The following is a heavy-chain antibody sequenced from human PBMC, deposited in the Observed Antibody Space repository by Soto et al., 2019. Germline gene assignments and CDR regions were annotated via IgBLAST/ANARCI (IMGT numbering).Heavy chain of an antibody. J-gene: IGHJ4*02. CDR1: GVSFSNFG. CDR2: IVPVFGRP. CDR3: AREGSGYNL. Sequence: SVEVSCXSSGVSFSNFGIGLVRQAPGQGLEWMGGIVPVFGRPNYAQRFRGRLTITADESTSTGYMELISLRSDDTAVYYCAREGSGYNLWGQGTQVTVSS. V-gene: IGHV1-69*13. D-gene: IGHD5-12*01.